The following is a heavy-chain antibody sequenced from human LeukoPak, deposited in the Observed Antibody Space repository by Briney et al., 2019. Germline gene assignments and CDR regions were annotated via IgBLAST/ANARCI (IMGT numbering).Heavy chain of an antibody. CDR1: GFTFNRYW. J-gene: IGHJ4*02. Sequence: GGSLRLSCAAAGFTFNRYWMHWVRQAPGEGPVWVAHILNDGGSTSYADSVKGRFTISRDNAEKTLSLQMNSLRAEDTAVYYCVRHNYGYDYWGQGTPVTVSS. D-gene: IGHD5-18*01. V-gene: IGHV3-74*01. CDR2: ILNDGGST. CDR3: VRHNYGYDY.